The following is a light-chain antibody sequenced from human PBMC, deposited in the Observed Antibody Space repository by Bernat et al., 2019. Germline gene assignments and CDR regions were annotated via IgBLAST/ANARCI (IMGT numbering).Light chain of an antibody. Sequence: SSELTQDSAVSVALGQTVRITCQGDSLRSYYSSWYQQKPGQAPVPVIHGKNNRPAGIPDRFSVSNSGKPASLSITAAQTEDEADYGCGSRDSSGHHHWVFGGRTELTVL. CDR2: GKN. CDR3: GSRDSSGHHHWV. CDR1: SLRSYY. J-gene: IGLJ3*02. V-gene: IGLV3-19*01.